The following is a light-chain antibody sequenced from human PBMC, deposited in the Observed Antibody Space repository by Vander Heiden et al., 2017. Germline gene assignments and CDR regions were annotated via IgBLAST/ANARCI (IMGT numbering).Light chain of an antibody. CDR2: AAS. Sequence: DIQMTQSPSSLSASVGDRVTITCRASQGISNYLAWYQQKPGKVPKLLIYAASTLQSRVPSQLSGCASRTDFTLTIISLQPEDVATYYSRKDNTAPQTFGQGTKVEIK. V-gene: IGKV1-27*01. CDR1: QGISNY. CDR3: RKDNTAPQT. J-gene: IGKJ1*01.